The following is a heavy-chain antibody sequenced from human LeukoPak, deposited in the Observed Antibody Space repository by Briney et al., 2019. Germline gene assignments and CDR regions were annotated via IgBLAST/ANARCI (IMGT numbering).Heavy chain of an antibody. D-gene: IGHD4-17*01. Sequence: GGFLRLSCAASGFTFSSYAMNWVRQAPGKGLEWVSGISGSSESTYYADSVQGRFTISRDNSKNMLYLHMNSLRAEDTAVHYCAKRKYGDYLLDYWGQGTLVTVSS. CDR1: GFTFSSYA. CDR3: AKRKYGDYLLDY. V-gene: IGHV3-23*01. CDR2: ISGSSEST. J-gene: IGHJ4*02.